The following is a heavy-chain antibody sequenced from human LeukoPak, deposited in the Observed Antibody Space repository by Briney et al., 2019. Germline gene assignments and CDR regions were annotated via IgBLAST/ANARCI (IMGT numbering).Heavy chain of an antibody. V-gene: IGHV4-59*11. D-gene: IGHD1-1*01. CDR2: IYYSGST. Sequence: SETLSLTCTVSGGSISSHYWSWIRQPPGKGLEWIGYIYYSGSTNYNPSLKSRVTISADASKNQFSLKLSSVTAADTAVYYCARDGGTASFDYWGQGTLVTVSS. CDR3: ARDGGTASFDY. J-gene: IGHJ4*02. CDR1: GGSISSHY.